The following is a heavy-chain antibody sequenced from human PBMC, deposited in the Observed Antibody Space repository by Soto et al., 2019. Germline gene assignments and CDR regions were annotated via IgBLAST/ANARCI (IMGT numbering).Heavy chain of an antibody. CDR2: IAESGGST. CDR1: GFTFSSYA. J-gene: IGHJ4*02. V-gene: IGHV3-23*01. D-gene: IGHD6-19*01. CDR3: AKELAVAGFDY. Sequence: EVQLLESGGGFVQPGGSQRLSCAASGFTFSSYAMSWVRQAPGKWLEWVSSIAESGGSTYYADSVKGRFTISRDNSKNTLYLQMNNLRAEDTAVFYCAKELAVAGFDYWGQGTLVTVSS.